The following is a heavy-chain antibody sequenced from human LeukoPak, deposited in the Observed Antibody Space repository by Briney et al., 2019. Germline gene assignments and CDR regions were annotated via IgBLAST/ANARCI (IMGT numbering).Heavy chain of an antibody. D-gene: IGHD3-10*01. CDR2: IYTSGST. CDR1: GGSISSYY. CDR3: ARHRLPSLMVRITKPYYYYYYMDV. J-gene: IGHJ6*03. V-gene: IGHV4-4*07. Sequence: PSETLSLTCTVSGGSISSYYWSWIRQPAGKGLEWIGRIYTSGSTNYNPSLKSRVTMSVDTSKNQFSLKLSSVTAADTAVYYCARHRLPSLMVRITKPYYYYYYMDVWGKGTTVTVSS.